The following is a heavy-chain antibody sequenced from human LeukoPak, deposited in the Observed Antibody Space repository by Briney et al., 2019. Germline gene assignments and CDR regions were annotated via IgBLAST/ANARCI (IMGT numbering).Heavy chain of an antibody. CDR1: GGSFSGYY. J-gene: IGHJ4*02. Sequence: SETLSLTCAVYGGSFSGYYWSWIRQPRGKGLEWIGEINHSGSTNYNPSLKSRVTISVDTSKNQFSLKLSSVTAADTAVYYCASLVVVAATQFDYWGQGTLVTVSS. CDR3: ASLVVVAATQFDY. CDR2: INHSGST. V-gene: IGHV4-34*01. D-gene: IGHD2-15*01.